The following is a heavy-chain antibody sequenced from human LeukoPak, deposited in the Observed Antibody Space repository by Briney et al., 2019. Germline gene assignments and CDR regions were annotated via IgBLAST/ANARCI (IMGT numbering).Heavy chain of an antibody. V-gene: IGHV4-39*07. Sequence: SETLSLTCTVSGGSISSSSYYWGWIRQPPGKGLEWIGSIYHSGSTYYHPSLKSRVTISVDTSKNQFSLKLSSVTAADTAVYSCAREFGKYSSSSAIDFWGQGTLVTVSS. D-gene: IGHD6-6*01. CDR3: AREFGKYSSSSAIDF. CDR1: GGSISSSSYY. CDR2: IYHSGST. J-gene: IGHJ4*02.